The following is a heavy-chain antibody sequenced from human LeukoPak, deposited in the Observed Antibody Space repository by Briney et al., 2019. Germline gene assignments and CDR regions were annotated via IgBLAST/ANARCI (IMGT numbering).Heavy chain of an antibody. Sequence: SETLSLTCAVYGGSFSGYYWSWIRQPPGKGLEWIGEINHSGSTNYNPSLKSRVTISVDTSKNQFSLKLSSVTAADTAVYYCARGPDYYDSSGYYSDLYFDYWGQGTLVTVSS. CDR2: INHSGST. CDR3: ARGPDYYDSSGYYSDLYFDY. J-gene: IGHJ4*02. D-gene: IGHD3-22*01. V-gene: IGHV4-34*01. CDR1: GGSFSGYY.